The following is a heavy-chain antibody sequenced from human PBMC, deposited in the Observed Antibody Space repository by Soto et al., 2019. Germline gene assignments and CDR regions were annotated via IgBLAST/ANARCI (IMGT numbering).Heavy chain of an antibody. CDR3: AREVRVRGFAFDI. V-gene: IGHV3-66*01. Sequence: GGSLRLSCAVSGFTVSSNYMNWVRQAPGKGLEWVSFIYSGGNTYYADSVKGRFTISRDNSKNMLYLQMNSLRVEDTAVYYCAREVRVRGFAFDIWDQGTMVIVSS. J-gene: IGHJ3*02. CDR1: GFTVSSNY. D-gene: IGHD3-3*01. CDR2: IYSGGNT.